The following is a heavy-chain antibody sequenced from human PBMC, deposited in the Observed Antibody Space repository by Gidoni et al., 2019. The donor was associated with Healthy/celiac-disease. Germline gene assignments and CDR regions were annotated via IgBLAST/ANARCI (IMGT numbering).Heavy chain of an antibody. Sequence: QVQLQASGPGLVKPAETLSLTCTVAGGSSSSYYWSWIRPPPGKGLEWLGYIYYSGSTNYNPSLKSRVTISVDTAKNQFSLKLSSVTAADTAVYYCASRDSSGYFGLYYFDYWGQGTLVTVSS. CDR3: ASRDSSGYFGLYYFDY. D-gene: IGHD3-22*01. CDR1: GGSSSSYY. J-gene: IGHJ4*02. V-gene: IGHV4-59*01. CDR2: IYYSGST.